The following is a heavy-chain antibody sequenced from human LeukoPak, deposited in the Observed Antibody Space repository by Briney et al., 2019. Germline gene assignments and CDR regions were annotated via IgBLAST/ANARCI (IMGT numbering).Heavy chain of an antibody. CDR1: GFTFDSYA. CDR3: AKYGVDCSSTSCYSLYYMDV. J-gene: IGHJ6*03. V-gene: IGHV3-23*01. CDR2: ISGGGGIT. Sequence: GGSLRLSCAASGFTFDSYAMTWVRQAPGKGLEWVSSISGGGGITNYADSVKGRFTISRDNSKYTLFLQMNSLRAEDTAVYYCAKYGVDCSSTSCYSLYYMDVWGKGTTVTVSS. D-gene: IGHD2-2*01.